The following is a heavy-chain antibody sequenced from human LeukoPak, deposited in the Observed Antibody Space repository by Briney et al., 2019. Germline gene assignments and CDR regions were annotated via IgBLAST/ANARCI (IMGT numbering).Heavy chain of an antibody. CDR1: GFSFSQYD. D-gene: IGHD3-10*01. V-gene: IGHV3-64*04. CDR3: AKDQADYYGSGSYDY. J-gene: IGHJ4*02. Sequence: GGSLRLSCAASGFSFSQYDMHWVRQAPGKGLQFVSSISDGGDVTYYASSVKGRFTISRDNSKNTLYLQMNSLRAEDTAVYYCAKDQADYYGSGSYDYWDQGTLVTVSS. CDR2: ISDGGDVT.